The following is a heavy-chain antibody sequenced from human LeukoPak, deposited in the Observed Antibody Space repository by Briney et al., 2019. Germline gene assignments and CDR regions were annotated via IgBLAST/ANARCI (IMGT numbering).Heavy chain of an antibody. J-gene: IGHJ6*02. CDR1: GYTFTSYG. D-gene: IGHD1-20*01. CDR2: ISAYNGNT. V-gene: IGHV1-18*01. Sequence: GASVKVSCKASGYTFTSYGISWVRQAPGQGLEWMGWISAYNGNTNYAQKLQGRLTLTTDTSTSTAYMELTSLRSDDTAMYYCARVDSNNWYPLGYGMDIWGQGTTVTVSS. CDR3: ARVDSNNWYPLGYGMDI.